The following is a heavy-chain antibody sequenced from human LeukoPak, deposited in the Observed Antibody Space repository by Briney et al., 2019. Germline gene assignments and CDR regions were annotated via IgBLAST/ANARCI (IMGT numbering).Heavy chain of an antibody. Sequence: ASVKVSCKASGYTFTGYYLHWVRQAPGQGLEGMGWINPNSGGTNYAQKFQGRVTMTRDTSISTAYMELSRLRSDGTAVYFCARGAIVVVPAAGGRVWFDPWGQGTLVTVSS. CDR2: INPNSGGT. J-gene: IGHJ5*02. V-gene: IGHV1-2*02. D-gene: IGHD2-2*01. CDR3: ARGAIVVVPAAGGRVWFDP. CDR1: GYTFTGYY.